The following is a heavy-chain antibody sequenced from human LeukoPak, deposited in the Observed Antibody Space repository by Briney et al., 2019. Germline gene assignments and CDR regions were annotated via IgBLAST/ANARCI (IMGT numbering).Heavy chain of an antibody. Sequence: NSSETLSLTCAVYGGSFSGYYWSWIPQPPGKGLEWIGEINHSGSTNYNPSLKSRVTISVDTSKNQFSLKLSSVTAADTAVYYCARAQSSAYYYYMDVWGKGTTVTVSS. V-gene: IGHV4-34*01. CDR1: GGSFSGYY. J-gene: IGHJ6*03. CDR3: ARAQSSAYYYYMDV. CDR2: INHSGST. D-gene: IGHD2-2*01.